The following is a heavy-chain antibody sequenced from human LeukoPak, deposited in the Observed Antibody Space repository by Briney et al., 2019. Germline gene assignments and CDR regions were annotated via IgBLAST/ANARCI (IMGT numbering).Heavy chain of an antibody. V-gene: IGHV1-2*02. D-gene: IGHD6-13*01. CDR2: INPNSGGT. CDR1: GYTFTGYY. CDR3: ARGHLIAAAGIVDY. Sequence: ASVKVSCKASGYTFTGYYMHWVRQAPGQGLEWMGWINPNSGGTNYAQKFQGRVTMTRDTSISTAYMELSRLRSDDTAVYYCARGHLIAAAGIVDYWGQGTLVTVSS. J-gene: IGHJ4*02.